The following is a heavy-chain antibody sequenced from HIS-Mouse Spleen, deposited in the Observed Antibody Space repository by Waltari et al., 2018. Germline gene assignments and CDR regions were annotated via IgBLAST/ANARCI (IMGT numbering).Heavy chain of an antibody. CDR1: GFTVSSNY. Sequence: EVQLVETGGGLIQPGGSLRLSCAASGFTVSSNYMSLVRQAPGKGLEWGLGIYIVVSTYDADSVKGRFTISRDNSKNTLYLQMNSLRAEDTAVYYCARHYYYGSGSYYFDYWGQGTLVTVSS. CDR3: ARHYYYGSGSYYFDY. V-gene: IGHV3-53*02. J-gene: IGHJ4*02. D-gene: IGHD3-10*01. CDR2: IYIVVST.